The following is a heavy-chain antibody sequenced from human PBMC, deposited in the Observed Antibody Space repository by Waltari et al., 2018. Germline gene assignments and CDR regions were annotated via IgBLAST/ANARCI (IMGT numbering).Heavy chain of an antibody. CDR3: ARHEGDRFLEWLGWFDP. CDR1: GGSIRSSSYY. V-gene: IGHV4-39*01. J-gene: IGHJ5*02. CDR2: IYYSGRT. Sequence: QLQLQESGPGLVKPSETLSLTCTVSGGSIRSSSYYWGWIRQPPGKGLEWIGSIYYSGRTYYSPSLKSRGTISVDTSKNQFSRKLSSVTAADTAVYYCARHEGDRFLEWLGWFDPWGQGTLVTVSS. D-gene: IGHD3-3*01.